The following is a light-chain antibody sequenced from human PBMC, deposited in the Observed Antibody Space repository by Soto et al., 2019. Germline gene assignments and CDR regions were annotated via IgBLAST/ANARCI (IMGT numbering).Light chain of an antibody. V-gene: IGKV1-5*01. CDR2: DAS. Sequence: DIQMTQSPPTLSASVGDRVTITCRASQSINSWLAWYQQKPGKAPKLLIYDASSLESGVPSRFSGSGSETEFTLTISSLQPDGFATYYCQQYNSYSHTFGQGTKLEIK. CDR3: QQYNSYSHT. J-gene: IGKJ2*01. CDR1: QSINSW.